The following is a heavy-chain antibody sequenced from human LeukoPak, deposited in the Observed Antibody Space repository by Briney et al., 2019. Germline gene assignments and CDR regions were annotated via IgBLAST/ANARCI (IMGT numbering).Heavy chain of an antibody. J-gene: IGHJ5*02. CDR3: ARARHSNWFDP. CDR2: INPSGGST. Sequence: ASVKVSCKASGYTFTSYYMHWVRQAPRQGLEWMGIINPSGGSTSYAQKFQGRVTMTRDTSTSTVYMELSSLRSEDTAVYYCARARHSNWFDPWGQGTLVTVSS. D-gene: IGHD2/OR15-2a*01. V-gene: IGHV1-46*01. CDR1: GYTFTSYY.